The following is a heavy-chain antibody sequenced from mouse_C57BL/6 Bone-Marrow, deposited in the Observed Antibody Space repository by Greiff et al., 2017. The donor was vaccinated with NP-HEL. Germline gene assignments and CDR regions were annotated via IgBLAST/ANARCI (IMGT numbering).Heavy chain of an antibody. CDR3: ARLPRTE. Sequence: DVKLQESGPGLVKPSQSLSLTCSVTGYSITSGYYWNWIRQFPGNKLEWMGYISYDGSNNYNPSLKNRISITRDTSKNQFFLKLNSVTTEDTATYYCARLPRTEWGQGTTLTVSS. V-gene: IGHV3-6*01. D-gene: IGHD2-12*01. CDR2: ISYDGSN. J-gene: IGHJ2*01. CDR1: GYSITSGYY.